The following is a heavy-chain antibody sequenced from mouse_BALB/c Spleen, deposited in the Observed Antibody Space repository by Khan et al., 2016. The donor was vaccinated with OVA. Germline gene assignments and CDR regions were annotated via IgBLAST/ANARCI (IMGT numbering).Heavy chain of an antibody. J-gene: IGHJ1*01. CDR2: ISSGGST. CDR3: ARDYFYGARYFDV. D-gene: IGHD1-1*01. V-gene: IGHV5-6-5*01. CDR1: GFTFSSYA. Sequence: EVELVESGGGLVKPGGSLKLSCAASGFTFSSYAMSWVRQTPEKRLEWVASISSGGSTYNPDSVKGRFTISRDNARNILYLQMSSLRSEDTAMYYCARDYFYGARYFDVWGAGTTVTVSS.